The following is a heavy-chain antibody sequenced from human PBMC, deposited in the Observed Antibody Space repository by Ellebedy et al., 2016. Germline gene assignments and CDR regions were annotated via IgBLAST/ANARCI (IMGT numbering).Heavy chain of an antibody. D-gene: IGHD1-26*01. CDR2: IIPMIGIA. V-gene: IGHV1-69*04. CDR3: TRGGSGTYSEEAY. J-gene: IGHJ4*02. Sequence: ASVKVSCKPSGGAFSSYGISWVRQAPGQGLEWMGRIIPMIGIANYAQKFRDRVIITADKSTRTVYMALHSLRSEDTAVYYCTRGGSGTYSEEAYWGQGTLVTVSS. CDR1: GGAFSSYG.